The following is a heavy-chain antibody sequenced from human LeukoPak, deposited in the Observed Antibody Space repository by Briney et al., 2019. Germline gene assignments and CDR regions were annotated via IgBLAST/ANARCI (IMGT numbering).Heavy chain of an antibody. Sequence: SQTLPLTCTVSGGSISSGSYYWRWIRQPAGKGLEWIVRIYTSGSTNYNPSLKSRVTISVDTSKNQFSLKLSSVTAADTAVYYCAREGNWFDPWGQGTLVTVSS. CDR3: AREGNWFDP. CDR1: GGSISSGSYY. V-gene: IGHV4-61*02. J-gene: IGHJ5*02. CDR2: IYTSGST.